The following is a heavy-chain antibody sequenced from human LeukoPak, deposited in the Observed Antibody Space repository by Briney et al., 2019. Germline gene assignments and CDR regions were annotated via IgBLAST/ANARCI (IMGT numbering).Heavy chain of an antibody. CDR3: ASEHSSSWYYYGMDV. V-gene: IGHV3-33*08. CDR2: IWYDGSNK. J-gene: IGHJ6*02. D-gene: IGHD6-13*01. CDR1: GFTFSSYG. Sequence: GGSLRLSCAASGFTFSSYGMHWVRQAPGKGLEWVAVIWYDGSNKYYADSVKGRFTISRDNSKNTLYLQMNSLRAEDTAVYYCASEHSSSWYYYGMDVWGQGTTVTVSS.